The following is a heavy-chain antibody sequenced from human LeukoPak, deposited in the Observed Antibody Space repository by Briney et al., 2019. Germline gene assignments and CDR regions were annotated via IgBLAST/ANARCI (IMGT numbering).Heavy chain of an antibody. CDR1: GDSISSSSYY. D-gene: IGHD6-6*01. Sequence: SETLSLTCTVSGDSISSSSYYWGWIRQPPGKGLEWIGCINYFDSTYYNPSLKSRVTISVDTSNNQFSLKLSSVTAADTAVYYCARLYSGTRPPDYWGQGTLVTVSS. CDR3: ARLYSGTRPPDY. CDR2: INYFDST. V-gene: IGHV4-39*01. J-gene: IGHJ4*02.